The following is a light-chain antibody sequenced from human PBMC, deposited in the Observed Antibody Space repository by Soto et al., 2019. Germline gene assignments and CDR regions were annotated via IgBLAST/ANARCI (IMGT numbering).Light chain of an antibody. J-gene: IGLJ1*01. CDR1: SSDVGGYNY. Sequence: QSVLTQPASVSGSPGQSITISCTGTSSDVGGYNYVSWYQQHPGKAPKLMIYEVSNRPSGFSNRFSGSKSGNTASLTISGLQAEDEADYYCISYTGSSTSYVFGSGTKVTVL. CDR3: ISYTGSSTSYV. CDR2: EVS. V-gene: IGLV2-14*01.